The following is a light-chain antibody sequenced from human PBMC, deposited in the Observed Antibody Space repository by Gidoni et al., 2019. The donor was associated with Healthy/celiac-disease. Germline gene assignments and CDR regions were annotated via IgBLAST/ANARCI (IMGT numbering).Light chain of an antibody. CDR2: DAS. Sequence: EIVLTQTPATLSLSPGERATLSRRASQSVSSYLAWYQQKPGQAPRLLSYDASNRATGTPARFSGSGSGTDFTLTIGSLEPEDFAVYYCQRRSNWPRITFGQGTRLEIK. CDR1: QSVSSY. CDR3: QRRSNWPRIT. V-gene: IGKV3-11*01. J-gene: IGKJ5*01.